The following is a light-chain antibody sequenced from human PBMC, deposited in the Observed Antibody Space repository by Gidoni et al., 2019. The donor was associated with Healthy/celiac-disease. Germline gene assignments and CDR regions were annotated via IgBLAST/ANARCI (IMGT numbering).Light chain of an antibody. CDR2: GAS. Sequence: EIVLTQSPGTLSLSPGERATLSCRASQSVSSSYLAWYQQKPGQAPRLLIYGASSRATGIPDRFSCRGSGTDFPLTISRLEPEDFAVYYCQQYGSSPLTFGGGTKVEIK. CDR3: QQYGSSPLT. CDR1: QSVSSSY. V-gene: IGKV3-20*01. J-gene: IGKJ4*01.